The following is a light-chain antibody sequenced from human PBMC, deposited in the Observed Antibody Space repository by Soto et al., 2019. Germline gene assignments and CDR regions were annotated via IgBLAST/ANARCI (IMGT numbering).Light chain of an antibody. CDR3: SSYTSSSTHYV. CDR1: SSDIGGYNS. V-gene: IGLV2-14*01. Sequence: QSALTQPASASGSPGQSVTISCTGTSSDIGGYNSVSWYQQHPGKAPKVMIYEVSNRPSGVSNRFSGSKSGNTASLTVSGLQAEDEADYYCSSYTSSSTHYVFGTGTKVTVL. CDR2: EVS. J-gene: IGLJ1*01.